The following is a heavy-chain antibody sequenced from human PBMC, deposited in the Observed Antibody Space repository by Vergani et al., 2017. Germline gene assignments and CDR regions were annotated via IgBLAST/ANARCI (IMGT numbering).Heavy chain of an antibody. D-gene: IGHD2-15*01. CDR3: ARDGYCSGGSCYWGDAFDI. CDR1: GFTFSSYS. Sequence: EVQLVESGGGLVQPGGSLRLSCAASGFTFSSYSMNWVRQAPGKGLEWVSYISSSSSTIYYADSVKGRFTISRDNAKNTLYLQMNSLRAEDTAVYYCARDGYCSGGSCYWGDAFDIWGQGTMVTVSS. J-gene: IGHJ3*02. V-gene: IGHV3-48*04. CDR2: ISSSSSTI.